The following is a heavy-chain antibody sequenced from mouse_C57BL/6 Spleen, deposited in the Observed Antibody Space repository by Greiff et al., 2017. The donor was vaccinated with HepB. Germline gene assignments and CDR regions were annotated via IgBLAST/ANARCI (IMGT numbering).Heavy chain of an antibody. J-gene: IGHJ2*01. D-gene: IGHD4-1*01. Sequence: EVQRVESGPGLVKPSQSLSLTCSVTGYSITSGYYWNWIRQFPGNKLEWMGYISYDGSNNYNPSLKNRISITRDTSKNQFFLKLNSVTTEDTATYYCARDVELYYFDYWGQGTTLTVSS. V-gene: IGHV3-6*01. CDR3: ARDVELYYFDY. CDR2: ISYDGSN. CDR1: GYSITSGYY.